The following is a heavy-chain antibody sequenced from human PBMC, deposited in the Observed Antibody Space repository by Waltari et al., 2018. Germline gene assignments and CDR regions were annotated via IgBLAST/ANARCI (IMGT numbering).Heavy chain of an antibody. Sequence: VQLVQSGAEVKKPGSSVKVSCKASGGTFSSYAISWVRQAPGQGLEWMGGIIPIFGTANYAQKFQGRVTITADESTSTAYMELSSLRSEDTAVYYCARLTQPDYGGGETYYYYYGMDVWGQGTTVTVSS. CDR3: ARLTQPDYGGGETYYYYYGMDV. J-gene: IGHJ6*02. CDR1: GGTFSSYA. V-gene: IGHV1-69*01. D-gene: IGHD4-17*01. CDR2: IIPIFGTA.